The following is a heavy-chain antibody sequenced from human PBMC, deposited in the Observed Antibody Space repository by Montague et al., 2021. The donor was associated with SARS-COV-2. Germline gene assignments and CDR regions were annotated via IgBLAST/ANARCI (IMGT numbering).Heavy chain of an antibody. CDR2: ISHGGGT. J-gene: IGHJ6*02. D-gene: IGHD2-15*01. CDR1: GGSFSSY. V-gene: IGHV4-34*01. Sequence: SETLSLTCDVYGGSFSSYWSWIRQPPGRGLEWVGQISHGGGTNYDPSLKSRVTISVDTSKNQVSLKLSSVTAAGTAVYYCASHCGGGRCYFGMDVWGQGTTVTVS. CDR3: ASHCGGGRCYFGMDV.